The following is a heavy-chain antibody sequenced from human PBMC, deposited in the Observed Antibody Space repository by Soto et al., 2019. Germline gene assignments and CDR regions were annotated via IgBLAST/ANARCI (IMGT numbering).Heavy chain of an antibody. Sequence: GGSLRLSCAASGFTFDIYGMHWVRQAPDKGLEWVALISYDGSNQYYADSVKGRFTISRDNSKNTLFLQMNSLRADDTAVYYCAKDQASGQGSFDSWGQGTLVTVSS. CDR2: ISYDGSNQ. V-gene: IGHV3-30*18. CDR1: GFTFDIYG. J-gene: IGHJ4*02. CDR3: AKDQASGQGSFDS.